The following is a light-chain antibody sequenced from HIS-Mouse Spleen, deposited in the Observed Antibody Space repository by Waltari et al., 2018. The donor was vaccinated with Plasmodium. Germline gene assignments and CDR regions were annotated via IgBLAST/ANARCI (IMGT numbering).Light chain of an antibody. Sequence: DIQMTQSPSSLSASVGDRVTITCQACQDISNYLNWYQQKPGKAPKLLIYDASNLETGVPSRCSGSGSGTDFTFTISSLQPEYIATYYCQQYDNLPLTFGGGTKVEIK. CDR3: QQYDNLPLT. CDR1: QDISNY. V-gene: IGKV1-33*01. CDR2: DAS. J-gene: IGKJ4*01.